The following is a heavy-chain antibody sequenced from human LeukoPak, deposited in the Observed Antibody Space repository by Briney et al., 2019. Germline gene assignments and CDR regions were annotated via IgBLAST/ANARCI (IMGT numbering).Heavy chain of an antibody. D-gene: IGHD3-22*01. CDR2: ISAYNGNT. CDR3: ARDKWSGYYDSSGPIDY. Sequence: ASVKVSCKASGYTFTSYGISWVRQAPGQGLEWMGWISAYNGNTNYAQKLQGRVTMTTDTSTSTAYMELRSLRSDDTAVYYCARDKWSGYYDSSGPIDYWGQGTLVTVFS. V-gene: IGHV1-18*01. J-gene: IGHJ4*02. CDR1: GYTFTSYG.